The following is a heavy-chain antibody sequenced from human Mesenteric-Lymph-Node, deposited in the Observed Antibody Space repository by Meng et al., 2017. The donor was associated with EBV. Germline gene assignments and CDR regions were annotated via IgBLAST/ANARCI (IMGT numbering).Heavy chain of an antibody. CDR2: IFHSGIT. CDR1: GGSLTSTNW. CDR3: ARRREYSSGWPIDY. V-gene: IGHV4-4*01. J-gene: IGHJ4*02. D-gene: IGHD6-19*01. Sequence: QVQLQEPGPGLVKLPGTLSLTCAVSGGSLTSTNWWSWVRQPPGKGLEWIGEIFHSGITNYNPSLKSRITLSVDKSKNLFSLNLSSVTAADTAVYFCARRREYSSGWPIDYWGQGTLVTVSS.